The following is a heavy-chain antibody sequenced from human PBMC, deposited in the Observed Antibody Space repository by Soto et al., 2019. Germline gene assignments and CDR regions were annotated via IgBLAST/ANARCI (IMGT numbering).Heavy chain of an antibody. Sequence: GALRLSCAASGFTFSSYGMHWVRQAPGKGLEWVAVISYDGSNKYYADSVKGRFTISRDNSKNTLYLQMNSLRAEDTAVYYCAKDFLERYYASGSYYPYYYYGMDVWGQGTTVTVSS. CDR2: ISYDGSNK. CDR3: AKDFLERYYASGSYYPYYYYGMDV. CDR1: GFTFSSYG. J-gene: IGHJ6*02. V-gene: IGHV3-30*18. D-gene: IGHD3-10*01.